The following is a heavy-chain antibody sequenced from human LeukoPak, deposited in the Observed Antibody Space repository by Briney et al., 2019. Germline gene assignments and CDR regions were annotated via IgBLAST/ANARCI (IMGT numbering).Heavy chain of an antibody. CDR3: TRVRYCDCSYYYFDY. CDR1: GFTFGVYA. J-gene: IGHJ4*02. D-gene: IGHD3-9*01. Sequence: GGSLRLSCTASGFTFGVYAMSWVRQAPGKGLEWVGFIRSKAYGGTTEYAASVKGRFTISRDDSKSIAYLQMNSLKTEDISVYYCTRVRYCDCSYYYFDYWGQGTLVTVSS. CDR2: IRSKAYGGTT. V-gene: IGHV3-49*04.